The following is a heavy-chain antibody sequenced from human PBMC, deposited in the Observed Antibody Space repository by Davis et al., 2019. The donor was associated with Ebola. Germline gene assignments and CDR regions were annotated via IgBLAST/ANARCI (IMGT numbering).Heavy chain of an antibody. CDR3: ARWSSWWRGWWFDP. V-gene: IGHV4-34*01. D-gene: IGHD2-15*01. CDR1: GGSFSGYY. CDR2: INHSGST. Sequence: SETLSLTCAVYGGSFSGYYWSWIRQPPGKGLEWIGEINHSGSTNYNPSLQSRVTISVDTSKNQFSLKLSSVTAADTAVYYCARWSSWWRGWWFDPWGQGTLVTVSS. J-gene: IGHJ5*02.